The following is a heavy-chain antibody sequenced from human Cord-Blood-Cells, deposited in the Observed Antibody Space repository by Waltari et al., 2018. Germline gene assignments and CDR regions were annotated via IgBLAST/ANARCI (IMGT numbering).Heavy chain of an antibody. CDR2: TYYSGST. Sequence: QLQLPESGPGLVKPSATLSFPCTVSGGSISSSRSYWGWIRLPPRKGLGGRGGTYYSGSTYNTPSLKSRVTISLDTAKNQFSLKLSSVTAADTAVYYCAREVYKEYSSSSYAVDIWGQGTMVTVSS. D-gene: IGHD6-6*01. CDR3: AREVYKEYSSSSYAVDI. V-gene: IGHV4-39*01. J-gene: IGHJ3*02. CDR1: GGSISSSRSY.